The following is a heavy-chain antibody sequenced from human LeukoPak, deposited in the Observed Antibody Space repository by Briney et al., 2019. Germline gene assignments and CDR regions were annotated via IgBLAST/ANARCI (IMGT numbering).Heavy chain of an antibody. CDR1: GGSISSYY. D-gene: IGHD6-25*01. Sequence: PSETLSLTCTVSGGSISSYYWSWIRQPPGKGLEWIGYIYYSGSTNYNPSLKSRVTISVDTSKNQFSLKLSSVTAADTAVYYCARDYSASGPGGYWGQGTLVTVS. J-gene: IGHJ4*02. CDR2: IYYSGST. V-gene: IGHV4-59*01. CDR3: ARDYSASGPGGY.